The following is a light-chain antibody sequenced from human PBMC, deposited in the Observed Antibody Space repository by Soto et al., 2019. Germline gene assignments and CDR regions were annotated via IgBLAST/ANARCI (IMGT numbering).Light chain of an antibody. Sequence: EIVMTQSPATLSVSQGKIPTLSCRGSQSVSSNLAWYQQKPGQAPRLLIYGASTRVTGIPARFSGSGSGTDFTLTITSLEPDDFAVYFCQQYSDSPITFGHGTRLEIK. CDR2: GAS. CDR1: QSVSSN. CDR3: QQYSDSPIT. J-gene: IGKJ5*01. V-gene: IGKV3-15*01.